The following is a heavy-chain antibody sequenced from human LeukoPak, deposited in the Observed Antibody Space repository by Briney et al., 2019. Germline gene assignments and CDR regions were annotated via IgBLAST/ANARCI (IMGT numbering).Heavy chain of an antibody. D-gene: IGHD6-19*01. CDR2: INHSGST. J-gene: IGHJ4*02. CDR3: ARHGWLGVGGWY. V-gene: IGHV4-34*01. Sequence: PSETLSLTCAVYGGSFSGYYWSWIRQPPGKGLEWIGEINHSGSTNYNPSLKSRVTISVDTSKNQFSLELRSVTAADTAVYSCARHGWLGVGGWYWGQGTLVTVSS. CDR1: GGSFSGYY.